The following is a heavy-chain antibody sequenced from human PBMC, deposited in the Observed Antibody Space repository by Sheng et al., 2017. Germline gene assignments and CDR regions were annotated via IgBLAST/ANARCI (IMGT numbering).Heavy chain of an antibody. CDR1: GGSISSYY. Sequence: QVQLQESGPGLVKPSETLSLTCTVSGGSISSYYWSWIRQPAGKGLEWIGRIYTSGSTNYNPSLKSRVTMSVDTSKNQFSLKLSSVTAADTAVYYCARDHSGPSTVTPLYYGMDVWGQGDHGSPSP. V-gene: IGHV4-4*07. J-gene: IGHJ6*02. CDR3: ARDHSGPSTVTPLYYGMDV. D-gene: IGHD4-17*01. CDR2: IYTSGST.